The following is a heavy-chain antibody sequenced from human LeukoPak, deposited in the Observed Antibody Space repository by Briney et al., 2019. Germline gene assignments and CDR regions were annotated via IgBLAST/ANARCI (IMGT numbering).Heavy chain of an antibody. D-gene: IGHD3-22*01. CDR2: INPNSGDT. Sequence: ASVKVSCKASGYTITGYYMHWVRQAPGQGLEWMGWINPNSGDTNYAQKFQGRVTMTRDTSISTAYMELSRLTSDDTAMYYCARDWTSGYNWFDPWGQGTLVTVSS. CDR3: ARDWTSGYNWFDP. V-gene: IGHV1-2*02. CDR1: GYTITGYY. J-gene: IGHJ5*02.